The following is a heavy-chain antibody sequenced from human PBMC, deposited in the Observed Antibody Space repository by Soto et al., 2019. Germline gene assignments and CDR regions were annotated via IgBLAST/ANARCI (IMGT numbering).Heavy chain of an antibody. J-gene: IGHJ3*02. V-gene: IGHV4-59*01. CDR1: GVSISSYY. CDR3: ARVWGGAFDI. CDR2: IYYSGST. Sequence: SETLSLTCTVSGVSISSYYWSWIRQPPGKGLEWIGYIYYSGSTNYNPPLKSRVTISVDTSKNQFSLKLSSVTAADTAVYYCARVWGGAFDIWGQGTMVTVSS. D-gene: IGHD3-10*01.